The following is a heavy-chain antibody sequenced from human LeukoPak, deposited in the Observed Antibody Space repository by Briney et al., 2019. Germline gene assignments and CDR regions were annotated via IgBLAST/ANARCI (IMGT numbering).Heavy chain of an antibody. D-gene: IGHD4-17*01. J-gene: IGHJ4*02. V-gene: IGHV3-48*03. CDR2: ISSSGGTM. CDR3: ARIPHPDYADAQ. Sequence: GGSLRLSCEASGFTVSSFEINWVRQAPGKGLEWVSYISSSGGTMDYADSVKGRFTVSRDNGKKLVHLQLNSLRAEDTAVYFCARIPHPDYADAQWGQGTLVIVS. CDR1: GFTVSSFE.